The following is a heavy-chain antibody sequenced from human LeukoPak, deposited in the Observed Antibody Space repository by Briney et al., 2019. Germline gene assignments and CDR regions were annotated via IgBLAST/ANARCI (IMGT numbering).Heavy chain of an antibody. Sequence: SGTLSLTCAVSGGSISSSNWWSWVRQPPGKGLEWIGEIYHSGSTNYNPPLKSRVTISVDKSKNQFSLKLSSVTAADTAVYYCARRGYSYGSDSFDYWGQGTLVTVSS. J-gene: IGHJ4*02. CDR1: GGSISSSNW. V-gene: IGHV4-4*02. CDR3: ARRGYSYGSDSFDY. D-gene: IGHD5-18*01. CDR2: IYHSGST.